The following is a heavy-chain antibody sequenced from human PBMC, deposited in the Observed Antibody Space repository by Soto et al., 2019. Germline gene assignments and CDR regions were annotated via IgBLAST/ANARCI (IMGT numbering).Heavy chain of an antibody. J-gene: IGHJ3*02. CDR1: GYTFTSYA. CDR3: AREVAADGTFREDVFDI. Sequence: ASVKVSCKASGYTFTSYAMHWVRQAPGQRLEWMGWINAGNGNTKYSQKFQGRVTMTRDKSAITAYMELSSLRYDDTAVYYCAREVAADGTFREDVFDIWGQGTLVTVSS. D-gene: IGHD6-13*01. CDR2: INAGNGNT. V-gene: IGHV1-3*01.